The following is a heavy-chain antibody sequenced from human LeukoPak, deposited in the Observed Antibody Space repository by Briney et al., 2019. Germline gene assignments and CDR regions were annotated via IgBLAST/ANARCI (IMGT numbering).Heavy chain of an antibody. J-gene: IGHJ4*02. CDR3: ARLRDTVTSASDY. CDR2: MSSSGGYI. CDR1: GFSIKSYS. Sequence: GGSLRLSCAASGFSIKSYSMTWVRQAPGKGLEWVATMSSSGGYIYYADSVKGRFTISRDTVQNSLFLQLNSLRVEDTAVYNCARLRDTVTSASDYWGQGTLVTVSS. D-gene: IGHD5-18*01. V-gene: IGHV3-21*01.